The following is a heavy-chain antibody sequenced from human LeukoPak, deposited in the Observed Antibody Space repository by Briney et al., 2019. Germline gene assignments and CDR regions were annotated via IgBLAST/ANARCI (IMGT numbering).Heavy chain of an antibody. Sequence: GEALRISCRGSGYSFTSYWIGWVRQMPGEGLEWRGSIYRGGCDTRYSPSFQGQVTISADKSISTAYLQWSSLNASETAMYYCARPRLSSNGMDVGGPGTTVTVSS. J-gene: IGHJ6*02. CDR1: GYSFTSYW. D-gene: IGHD2/OR15-2a*01. CDR3: ARPRLSSNGMDV. V-gene: IGHV5-51*01. CDR2: IYRGGCDT.